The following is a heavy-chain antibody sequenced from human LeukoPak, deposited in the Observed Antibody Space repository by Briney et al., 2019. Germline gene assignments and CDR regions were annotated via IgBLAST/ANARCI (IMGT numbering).Heavy chain of an antibody. CDR2: IYYSGST. V-gene: IGHV4-59*08. CDR3: ARLEAY. D-gene: IGHD3-3*01. J-gene: IGHJ4*02. CDR1: GFTFSNAW. Sequence: GSLRLSCAASGFTFSNAWMSWVRQAPGKGLEWIGYIYYSGSTYYNPSLKSRVTISVDTSKNQFSLKLSSVTAADTAVYYCARLEAYWGQGTLVTVSS.